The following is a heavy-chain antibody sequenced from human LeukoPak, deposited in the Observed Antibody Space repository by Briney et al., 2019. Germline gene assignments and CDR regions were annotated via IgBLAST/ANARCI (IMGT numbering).Heavy chain of an antibody. J-gene: IGHJ4*02. CDR3: AKVGGRSWFYFDN. D-gene: IGHD6-13*01. CDR1: GFTFSSYA. V-gene: IGHV3-23*01. CDR2: ISGSGGST. Sequence: PGGSLRLSCAASGFTFSSYAMSWVRQAPGKGLEWVSAISGSGGSTYYADSVKGRFTISRDNSKNTLYLQMNSLRPEDTAIYYCAKVGGRSWFYFDNWGQGTVVTVSS.